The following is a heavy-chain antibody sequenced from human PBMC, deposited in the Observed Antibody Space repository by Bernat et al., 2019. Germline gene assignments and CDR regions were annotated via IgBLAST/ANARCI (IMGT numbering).Heavy chain of an antibody. D-gene: IGHD6-6*01. V-gene: IGHV3-23*04. CDR3: AKDLARYSSSSYAFDI. J-gene: IGHJ3*02. Sequence: EVQLVESGGGLVQPGRSLRLSCTASGFTFGDYAMSWVRQAPGKGLEWVSAISGSGGSTYYADSVKGRFTISRDNSKNTLYLQMNSLRAEDTAVYYCAKDLARYSSSSYAFDIWGQGTMVTVSS. CDR1: GFTFGDYA. CDR2: ISGSGGST.